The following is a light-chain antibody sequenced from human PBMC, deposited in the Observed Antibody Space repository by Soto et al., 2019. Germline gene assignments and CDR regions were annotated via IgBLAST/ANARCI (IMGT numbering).Light chain of an antibody. CDR2: ANK. Sequence: QAVVTQPPSASGTPGQRVTISCSGSSSDIGSHDVYWFQQLPGTAPRLLIYANKKRPSGVPDRFSGSKSGTSASLAISGLRSEDESDYYCAAWDDSLSSWVFGGGTKVTVL. V-gene: IGLV1-47*01. J-gene: IGLJ3*02. CDR1: SSDIGSHD. CDR3: AAWDDSLSSWV.